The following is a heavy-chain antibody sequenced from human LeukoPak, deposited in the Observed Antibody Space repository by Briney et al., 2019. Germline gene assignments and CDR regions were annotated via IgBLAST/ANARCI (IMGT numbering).Heavy chain of an antibody. V-gene: IGHV3-30*18. CDR2: ISYDGSNK. Sequence: GGSLRLSCAASGFTFSSSGMHWVRQAPGKGLEWVALISYDGSNKYFPDSVKGRFTISRDNSKNTLYLQMNSLRIEDTGVYYCAKEAPHSFDYWGQGTLVTVSS. CDR1: GFTFSSSG. D-gene: IGHD2-21*01. CDR3: AKEAPHSFDY. J-gene: IGHJ4*02.